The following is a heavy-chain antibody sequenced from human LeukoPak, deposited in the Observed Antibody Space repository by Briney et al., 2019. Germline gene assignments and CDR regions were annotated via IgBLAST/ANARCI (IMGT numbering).Heavy chain of an antibody. Sequence: GGSLRLSRAASGFTFSSYAMHWVRQAPGKGLEWVAVISYDGSNKYYADSVKGRFTISRDNSKNTLYLQMNSLRAEDTAVYYCAKEGEYYDYVWGSYRPPYYFDYWGQGTLVTVSS. CDR1: GFTFSSYA. V-gene: IGHV3-30-3*01. CDR2: ISYDGSNK. J-gene: IGHJ4*02. CDR3: AKEGEYYDYVWGSYRPPYYFDY. D-gene: IGHD3-16*02.